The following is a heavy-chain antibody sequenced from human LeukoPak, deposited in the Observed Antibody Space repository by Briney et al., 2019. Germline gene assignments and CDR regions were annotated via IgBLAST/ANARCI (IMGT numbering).Heavy chain of an antibody. V-gene: IGHV1-2*02. CDR3: ARPYSSGWYDYFDY. D-gene: IGHD6-13*01. Sequence: ASVKVSCKASGYTFTGYYMHWVRQAPGQGLEWMGWINPNSGGTNYAQKFQGRVTMTRDTSISTAYIELSRLRSDDTAVYYCARPYSSGWYDYFDYWGQGTLVTVSS. CDR1: GYTFTGYY. CDR2: INPNSGGT. J-gene: IGHJ4*02.